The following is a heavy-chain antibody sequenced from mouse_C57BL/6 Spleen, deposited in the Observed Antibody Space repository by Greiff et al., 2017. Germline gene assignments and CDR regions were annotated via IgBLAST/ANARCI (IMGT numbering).Heavy chain of an antibody. D-gene: IGHD2-3*01. V-gene: IGHV5-4*01. CDR3: ARDNDGYSYFDY. CDR1: GFTFSSYA. J-gene: IGHJ2*01. CDR2: ISDGGSYT. Sequence: EVQGVESGGGLVKPGGSLKLSCAASGFTFSSYAMSWVRQTPEKRLEWVATISDGGSYTYYPDNVKGRFTISRDNAKNNLYLQMSHLKSEDTAMYYCARDNDGYSYFDYWGQGTTRTVSS.